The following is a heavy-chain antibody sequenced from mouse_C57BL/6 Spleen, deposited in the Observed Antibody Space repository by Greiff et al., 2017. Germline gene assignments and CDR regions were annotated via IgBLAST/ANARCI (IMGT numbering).Heavy chain of an antibody. CDR3: TRRGYYYFDY. D-gene: IGHD2-14*01. J-gene: IGHJ2*01. CDR1: GYTFTDYE. CDR2: IDPETGGT. V-gene: IGHV1-15*01. Sequence: QVQLKASGAELVRPGASVTLSCKASGYTFTDYEMHWVKQTPVHGLEWIGAIDPETGGTAYNQKFKGKAILTADKSSSTAYMELRSLTSEDSAVYYCTRRGYYYFDYWGQGTTLTVSS.